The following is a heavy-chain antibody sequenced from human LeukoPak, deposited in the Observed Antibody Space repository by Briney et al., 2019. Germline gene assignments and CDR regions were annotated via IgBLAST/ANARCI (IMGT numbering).Heavy chain of an antibody. CDR2: ISEGGYST. V-gene: IGHV3-23*01. CDR1: GFTFNKYG. J-gene: IGHJ3*01. CDR3: AKDRLTLDTFDV. Sequence: PGGSLRLSCAASGFTFNKYGMSWVRQAPREGLEWVSAISEGGYSTYYADSVKGRFTISRDNSKTTLYLQMNSLRGEDTAVYYCAKDRLTLDTFDVWGQGTMVTVSS.